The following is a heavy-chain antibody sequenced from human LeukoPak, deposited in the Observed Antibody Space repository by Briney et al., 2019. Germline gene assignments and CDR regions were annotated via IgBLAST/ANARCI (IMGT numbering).Heavy chain of an antibody. CDR3: ARAAGQLDDY. V-gene: IGHV3-21*01. J-gene: IGHJ4*02. CDR2: ISSSSSYI. D-gene: IGHD6-13*01. CDR1: GFTFSSYS. Sequence: GGSLRLSCAASGFTFSSYSMNWVRQAPGKGLEWVSSISSSSSYIYYADSVKGRFTISRDNARNSLYLQMNSLRAEDTAVYYCARAAGQLDDYWGQGTLVTVSS.